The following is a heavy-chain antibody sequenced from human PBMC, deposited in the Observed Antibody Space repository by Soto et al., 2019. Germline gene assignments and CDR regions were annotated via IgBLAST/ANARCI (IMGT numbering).Heavy chain of an antibody. CDR3: TRAEAVAGPYYFDY. J-gene: IGHJ4*02. CDR1: GFTFSSYA. D-gene: IGHD6-19*01. Sequence: LRLSCAASGFTFSSYAMHWVRQAPGKGLVWVAVISYDGSNQYYADSVKGRFTISRDNSKNTLYLQMNSLRADDTALYYCTRAEAVAGPYYFDYWGQGTLVTVSS. V-gene: IGHV3-30-3*01. CDR2: ISYDGSNQ.